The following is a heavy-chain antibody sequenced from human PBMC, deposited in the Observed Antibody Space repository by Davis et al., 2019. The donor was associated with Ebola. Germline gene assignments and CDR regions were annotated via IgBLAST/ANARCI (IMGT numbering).Heavy chain of an antibody. CDR1: GGSIRNYY. CDR2: IHYGGST. Sequence: MPGGSLRLSCTVSGGSIRNYYWSWIRQPPGKGLEWIGYIHYGGSTDYNPSLKSRVTISVDTSRNQFSLHLNSVTAADTAVYYCARDEEGTTMWVYWGQGTLVTVSS. CDR3: ARDEEGTTMWVY. J-gene: IGHJ4*02. V-gene: IGHV4-59*01. D-gene: IGHD1-7*01.